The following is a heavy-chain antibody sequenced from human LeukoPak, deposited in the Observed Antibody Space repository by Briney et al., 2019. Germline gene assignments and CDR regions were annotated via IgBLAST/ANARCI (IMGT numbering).Heavy chain of an antibody. CDR2: IKSKTDGGTT. V-gene: IGHV3-15*01. J-gene: IGHJ6*03. D-gene: IGHD1-7*01. Sequence: GGSLRLSCAASGFTFSNAWMSWVRQAPGKGLEWVGRIKSKTDGGTTDYAAPVKGRFTISRDDSKNTLYLQMNSLKTEDTAVYYCTAKTGTSSPNYYYYYYMDVWGKGTTVTVSS. CDR1: GFTFSNAW. CDR3: TAKTGTSSPNYYYYYYMDV.